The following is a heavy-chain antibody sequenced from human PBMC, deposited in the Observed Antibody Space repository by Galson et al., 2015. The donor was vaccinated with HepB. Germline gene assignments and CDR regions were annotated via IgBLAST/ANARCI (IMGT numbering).Heavy chain of an antibody. CDR2: IGPTIYT. V-gene: IGHV3-11*06. Sequence: SLRLSCAASGFTFSDYYMSWIRQAPGKGLELVSYIGPTIYTNYADSVEGRFTISRDNAKNSLYLQMNSLRADDTAVYYCARARYCSGSTCYSGIFDYWAQGTLVTVSS. CDR1: GFTFSDYY. J-gene: IGHJ4*02. CDR3: ARARYCSGSTCYSGIFDY. D-gene: IGHD2-15*01.